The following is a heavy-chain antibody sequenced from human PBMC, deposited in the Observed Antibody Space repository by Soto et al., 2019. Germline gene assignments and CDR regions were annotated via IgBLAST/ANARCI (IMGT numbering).Heavy chain of an antibody. Sequence: GASVKVSCKTSGYTISSYGIVWVRQVRGQGLEWMGWISTYNVDTKYADKFQGRLTMSSDTSTTTAFMELRRLRSDDTAVYYCVRGGFAYGYLDYWG. CDR3: VRGGFAYGYLDY. V-gene: IGHV1-18*01. D-gene: IGHD5-18*01. CDR1: GYTISSYG. CDR2: ISTYNVDT. J-gene: IGHJ4*01.